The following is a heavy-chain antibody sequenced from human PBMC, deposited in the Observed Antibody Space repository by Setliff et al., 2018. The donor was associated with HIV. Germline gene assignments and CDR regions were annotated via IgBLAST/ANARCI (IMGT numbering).Heavy chain of an antibody. CDR1: GESFSPYY. CDR2: ISHSGSS. CDR3: VRGANFYTPRKRIFDH. D-gene: IGHD3-3*01. Sequence: PSETLSLTCAVYGESFSPYYWNWIRQSPGKGLEWIGEISHSGSSNYSPSLESRPTISVDTSKNQVSLKLNPVTAADSAVYYCVRGANFYTPRKRIFDHWGQGVLVTVSS. V-gene: IGHV4-34*01. J-gene: IGHJ4*02.